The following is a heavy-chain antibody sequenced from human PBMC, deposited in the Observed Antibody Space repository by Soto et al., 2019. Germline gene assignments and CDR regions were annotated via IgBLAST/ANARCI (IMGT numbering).Heavy chain of an antibody. CDR3: AKGARVVITNYGMDV. CDR2: ISWDSGTT. CDR1: GFTLHDYT. J-gene: IGHJ6*02. V-gene: IGHV3-43*01. Sequence: EVKLVESGGTVVQPGGSLRLSCSASGFTLHDYTVHWFRQGPGKGLEWLSLISWDSGTTFYADSVKGRFTISRDNSKNTLYLQMNSLRAEDTAVYYCAKGARVVITNYGMDVWGQGTTVTVSS. D-gene: IGHD3-22*01.